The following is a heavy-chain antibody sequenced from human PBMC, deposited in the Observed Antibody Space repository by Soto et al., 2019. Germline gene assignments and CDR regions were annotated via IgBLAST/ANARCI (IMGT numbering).Heavy chain of an antibody. D-gene: IGHD2-21*02. J-gene: IGHJ3*02. CDR3: PSDPSLLLFDI. V-gene: IGHV1-18*04. CDR1: GYTFTSYG. Sequence: ASVKVSCKASGYTFTSYGISWVRQAPGKGLEWKGWISGYNGNTNYVQKRQGRVIMTADTSSGAAYMELRSLRSVDTAGYYGPSDPSLLLFDILGQGTMVTVSS. CDR2: ISGYNGNT.